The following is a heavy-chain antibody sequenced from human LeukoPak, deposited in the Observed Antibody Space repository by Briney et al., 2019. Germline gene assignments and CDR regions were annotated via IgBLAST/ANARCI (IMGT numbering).Heavy chain of an antibody. CDR3: ARGQVVRAFDI. J-gene: IGHJ3*02. Sequence: PSETLSLTCAVYGGSFSGYYWSWIRQPPGKGLEWIGEINHSGSTNYNPSLKSRVTISVDTSENQFSLKLSSVTAADTAVYYCARGQVVRAFDIWGQGTMVTVSS. V-gene: IGHV4-34*01. CDR1: GGSFSGYY. D-gene: IGHD3-10*01. CDR2: INHSGST.